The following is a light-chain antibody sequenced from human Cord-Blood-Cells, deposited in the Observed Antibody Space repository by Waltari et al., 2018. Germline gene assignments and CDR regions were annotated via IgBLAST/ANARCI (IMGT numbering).Light chain of an antibody. Sequence: QSALTQPASVSGSPGQSITISCTGTSSDVGGYNYVSWYQQHPGKAPKLMIYDVSNRASGGSNRVSATKSGNTASLTISGLQAEDEADYYCSSYTSSSTLVFGGGTKLTVL. J-gene: IGLJ2*01. CDR1: SSDVGGYNY. V-gene: IGLV2-14*01. CDR3: SSYTSSSTLV. CDR2: DVS.